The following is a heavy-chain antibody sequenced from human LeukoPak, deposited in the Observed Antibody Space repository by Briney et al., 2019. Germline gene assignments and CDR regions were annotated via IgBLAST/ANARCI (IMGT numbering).Heavy chain of an antibody. CDR2: INPNSGGT. CDR3: ARARFGESDFDY. V-gene: IGHV1-2*02. D-gene: IGHD3-10*01. CDR1: GYTFTGYY. J-gene: IGHJ4*02. Sequence: SVKVSCMASGYTFTGYYMHWVRQAPGQGRDWMGWINPNSGGTNYAQKFQVRVTMTRDTSINTAYMEPSRLRSYDTAVYYCARARFGESDFDYWGQGTLVTVSS.